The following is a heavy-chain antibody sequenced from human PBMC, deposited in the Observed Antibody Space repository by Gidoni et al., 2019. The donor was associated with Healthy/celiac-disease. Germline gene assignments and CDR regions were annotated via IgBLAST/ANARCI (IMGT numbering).Heavy chain of an antibody. CDR3: ARIPRYFDWLPYYYYGMDV. J-gene: IGHJ6*02. CDR2: IFSNDEK. Sequence: VTFQQSGPVLLKPPAPLTLTSTVPGFSLINASIALSWIRQPPGKALEWLAHIFSNDEKSYSTSLKSRLTISKDTSKSQVVLTMTNMDPVDTATYYCARIPRYFDWLPYYYYGMDVWGQGTTVTVSS. D-gene: IGHD3-9*01. CDR1: GFSLINASIA. V-gene: IGHV2-26*01.